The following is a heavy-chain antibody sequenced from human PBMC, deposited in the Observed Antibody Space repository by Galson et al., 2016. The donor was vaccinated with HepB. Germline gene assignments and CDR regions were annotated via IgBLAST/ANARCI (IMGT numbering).Heavy chain of an antibody. Sequence: SLRLSCAASGFTFSSHSMHWARQAPGKGLEWVAVISHDGGNHFYADSVKGRFTISRDNSKNTLYLQMNRLKPDDTAVYFCARGLRWSGFFKIYFYYGMDVWGQGTTVTASS. CDR3: ARGLRWSGFFKIYFYYGMDV. D-gene: IGHD3-3*01. CDR1: GFTFSSHS. J-gene: IGHJ6*02. V-gene: IGHV3-30*14. CDR2: ISHDGGNH.